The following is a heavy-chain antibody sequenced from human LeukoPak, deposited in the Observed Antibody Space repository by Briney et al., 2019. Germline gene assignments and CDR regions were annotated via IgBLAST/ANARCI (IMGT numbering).Heavy chain of an antibody. Sequence: GGSLRLSCIASGFTFSRYAMSWVRQAPGKGLEWVSVIDGSGDKTYYTDSAKGRFTISRDSSKNTVYLQMDSLRAEDTAVYYCMRLSENVGWGQGTMVTVSS. V-gene: IGHV3-23*01. CDR2: IDGSGDKT. CDR3: MRLSENVG. CDR1: GFTFSRYA. D-gene: IGHD2-21*02. J-gene: IGHJ3*01.